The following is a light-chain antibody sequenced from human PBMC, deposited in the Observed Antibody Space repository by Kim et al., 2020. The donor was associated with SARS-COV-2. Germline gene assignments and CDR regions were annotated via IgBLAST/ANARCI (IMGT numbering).Light chain of an antibody. CDR3: QQYGASPYS. CDR1: QVVSNNY. J-gene: IGKJ2*03. Sequence: LSPGERANLSCRASQVVSNNYLAWYQQKPGQAPSLLIYGASKRTTDFPDRFSGSGSGTDFTLTIDRLEPEDFAVYFCQQYGASPYSFGQGTKLEI. V-gene: IGKV3-20*01. CDR2: GAS.